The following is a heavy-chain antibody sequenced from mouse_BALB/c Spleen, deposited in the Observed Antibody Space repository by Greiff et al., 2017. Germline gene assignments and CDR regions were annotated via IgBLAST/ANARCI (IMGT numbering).Heavy chain of an antibody. V-gene: IGHV6-6*02. CDR2: IRLKSNNYAT. CDR1: GFTFSNYW. Sequence: EVNLVESGGGLVQPGGSMKLSCVASGFTFSNYWMNWVRQSPEKGLEWVAEIRLKSNNYATHYAESVKGRFTISRNDSKSSVYLQMNNLRADDTVIYYCTTPWIAYWGQGTLVTVSA. J-gene: IGHJ3*01. CDR3: TTPWIAY.